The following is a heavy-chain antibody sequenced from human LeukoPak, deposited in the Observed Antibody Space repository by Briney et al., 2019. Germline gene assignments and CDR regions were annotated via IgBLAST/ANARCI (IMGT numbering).Heavy chain of an antibody. J-gene: IGHJ4*02. V-gene: IGHV3-23*01. CDR2: IGTTISDK. CDR3: AKRVAAAGRTYYFDY. D-gene: IGHD6-13*01. Sequence: GGSLRLSCAASGFTFSSSAMSWVRQAPGRGLAWVSVIGTTISDKYYADSGKGRFTISRDNSKNTVYLQLNSLRVEDTAVYYCAKRVAAAGRTYYFDYWGQGTVVIVSS. CDR1: GFTFSSSA.